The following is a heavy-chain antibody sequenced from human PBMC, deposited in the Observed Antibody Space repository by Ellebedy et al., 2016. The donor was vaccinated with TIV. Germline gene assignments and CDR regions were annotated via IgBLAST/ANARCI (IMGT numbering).Heavy chain of an antibody. J-gene: IGHJ6*02. Sequence: SVKVSCXTSGGTFSNHAISWVRQAPGQGLEWMGGIIPIFGTTNYAQKFQGRVTITADKSTSTAYMELTSLRSEDTAVYFCARGETPMTKFARNPPSYYFGMDVWGQGTTVSVSS. CDR2: IIPIFGTT. CDR3: ARGETPMTKFARNPPSYYFGMDV. D-gene: IGHD6-6*01. V-gene: IGHV1-69*06. CDR1: GGTFSNHA.